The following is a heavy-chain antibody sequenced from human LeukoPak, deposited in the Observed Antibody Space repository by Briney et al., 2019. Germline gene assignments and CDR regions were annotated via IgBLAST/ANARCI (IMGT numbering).Heavy chain of an antibody. CDR1: GFTISSYA. CDR2: ISGSGGST. CDR3: AKSRWGYCSSTPYY. J-gene: IGHJ4*02. D-gene: IGHD2-2*01. Sequence: GGSLRLSCAASGFTISSYAMSWVRQAPGKGLEWVSAISGSGGSTYCADSAKGRFTISRDNSKNTLYLQMNSLRAEDTAVYYCAKSRWGYCSSTPYYWGQGTLVTVSS. V-gene: IGHV3-23*01.